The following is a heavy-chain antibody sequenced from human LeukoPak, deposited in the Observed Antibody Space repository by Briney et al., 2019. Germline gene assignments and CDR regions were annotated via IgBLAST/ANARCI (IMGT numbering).Heavy chain of an antibody. D-gene: IGHD3-16*02. J-gene: IGHJ4*02. CDR3: TKLPGDYVWGSYRFASHYFDY. V-gene: IGHV3-73*01. Sequence: GGSLRLSCAASGFTFSGSAMHWVRQASGKGLEWVGRIRSKDNSYATAYAASVKGRFTISRDDSKNTAYLQMNSLKTEDTAVYYCTKLPGDYVWGSYRFASHYFDYWGQGTLVTVSS. CDR1: GFTFSGSA. CDR2: IRSKDNSYAT.